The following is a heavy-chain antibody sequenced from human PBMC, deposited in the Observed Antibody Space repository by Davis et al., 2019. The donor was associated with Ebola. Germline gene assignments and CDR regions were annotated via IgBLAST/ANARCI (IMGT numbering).Heavy chain of an antibody. V-gene: IGHV1-24*01. Sequence: ASVKVSCKVSGYTLTELSMHWVRQAPGKGLEWMGGFDPEDGETIYAQKFQGRVTMTEDTSTDTAYMELSSLRSEDTAVYYCATGYYDSSGHHDAFDIWGQGTMVTVSS. CDR3: ATGYYDSSGHHDAFDI. J-gene: IGHJ3*02. CDR2: FDPEDGET. CDR1: GYTLTELS. D-gene: IGHD3-22*01.